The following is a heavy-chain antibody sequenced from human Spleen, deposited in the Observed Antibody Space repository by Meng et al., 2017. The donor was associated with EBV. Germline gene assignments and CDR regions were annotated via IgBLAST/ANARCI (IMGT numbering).Heavy chain of an antibody. CDR3: SRDLAGAYDD. V-gene: IGHV3-74*01. CDR1: GFSFSSYW. Sequence: GQRGASGGRSFQPGGPLVLFCADSGFSFSSYWMHWVRQDPGKGLVWIARSNEDGRITNYADSVKGRFTISRDNTKNFLYLQMNSLTADDTALYFCSRDLAGAYDDWGQGTLVTVSS. J-gene: IGHJ4*02. D-gene: IGHD2-21*01. CDR2: SNEDGRIT.